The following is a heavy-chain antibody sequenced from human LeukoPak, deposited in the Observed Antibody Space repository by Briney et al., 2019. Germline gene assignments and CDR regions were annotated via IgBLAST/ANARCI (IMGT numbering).Heavy chain of an antibody. V-gene: IGHV3-23*01. CDR3: AKDSGFSGGSCNDAFDI. Sequence: PGGSLRLSCAASGFTFSSYAMSWVRQAPGKGLEWVSAISGSGGSTYYADSVKGRFTISRDNSKNTLYLQMNSLRAEDTAVYYCAKDSGFSGGSCNDAFDIWGQGTMVTVSS. D-gene: IGHD2-15*01. J-gene: IGHJ3*02. CDR2: ISGSGGST. CDR1: GFTFSSYA.